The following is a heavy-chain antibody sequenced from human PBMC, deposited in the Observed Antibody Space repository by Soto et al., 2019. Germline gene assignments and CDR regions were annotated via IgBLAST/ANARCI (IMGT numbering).Heavy chain of an antibody. CDR1: GFTFSSYS. CDR2: ISSSSSTI. J-gene: IGHJ5*02. CDR3: ARERAVGIAVALNWFDP. D-gene: IGHD6-19*01. V-gene: IGHV3-48*02. Sequence: HPGGSLRLSCAASGFTFSSYSVNWVRQAPGKGLEWVSYISSSSSTIYYADSVKGRFTISRDNAKNSLYLQMNSLRDEDTAVYYCARERAVGIAVALNWFDPWGQGTLVTVSS.